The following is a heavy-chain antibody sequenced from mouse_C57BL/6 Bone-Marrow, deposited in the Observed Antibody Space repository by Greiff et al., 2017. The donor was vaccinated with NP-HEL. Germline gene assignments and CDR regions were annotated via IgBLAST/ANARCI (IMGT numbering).Heavy chain of an antibody. V-gene: IGHV7-3*01. J-gene: IGHJ4*01. CDR3: ASLYSNYVDYAMDY. Sequence: EVQGVESGGGLVQPGGSLSLSCAASGFTFTDYYMSWVRQPPGKALEWLGFIRNKANGYTTEYSASVKGRFTISRDNSQSILYLQMNALRAEDSATYYCASLYSNYVDYAMDYWGQGTSVTVSS. CDR1: GFTFTDYY. CDR2: IRNKANGYTT. D-gene: IGHD2-5*01.